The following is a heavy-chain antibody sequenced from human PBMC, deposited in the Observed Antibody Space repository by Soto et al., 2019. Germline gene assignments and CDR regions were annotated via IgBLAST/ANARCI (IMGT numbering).Heavy chain of an antibody. V-gene: IGHV5-51*01. CDR1: GYSFTTYW. CDR2: IYPADSDT. J-gene: IGHJ4*02. D-gene: IGHD2-15*01. Sequence: LGESLKISCQGSGYSFTTYWIGWVRQMPGKGLEWMGIIYPADSDTRYSPSFQGQVTISADKSISTAYLQWSSLKASDTAMYYCAREYGRRFDHWGQGTLVTVSS. CDR3: AREYGRRFDH.